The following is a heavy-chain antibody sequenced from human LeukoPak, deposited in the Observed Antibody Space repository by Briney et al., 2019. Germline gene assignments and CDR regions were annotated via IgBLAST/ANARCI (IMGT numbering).Heavy chain of an antibody. V-gene: IGHV3-21*05. D-gene: IGHD4/OR15-4a*01. Sequence: GGSLRLSCAASGFTFSTYSINWVRQAPGKGLEWISYISSSSSRYYVDSVKGRFTISRDNSKNTLYLQMNSLRAEDTAVYYCARRAGAYSHPYDYWGQGTLVTVSS. CDR3: ARRAGAYSHPYDY. J-gene: IGHJ4*02. CDR1: GFTFSTYS. CDR2: ISSSSSR.